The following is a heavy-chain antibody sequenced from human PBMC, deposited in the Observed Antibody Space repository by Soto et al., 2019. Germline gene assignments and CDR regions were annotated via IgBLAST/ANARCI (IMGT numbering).Heavy chain of an antibody. D-gene: IGHD5-18*01. J-gene: IGHJ3*02. Sequence: GGSLRLSCAASGFTFDDYAMHWVRQAPGEGLEWVSGISWNSGSIGYADSVKGRFTISRDNAKNSLYLQMNSLRAEDTALYYCAKDVGGLLGTLDGYSYGPGAFDIWGQGTMVTVSS. CDR3: AKDVGGLLGTLDGYSYGPGAFDI. CDR1: GFTFDDYA. V-gene: IGHV3-9*01. CDR2: ISWNSGSI.